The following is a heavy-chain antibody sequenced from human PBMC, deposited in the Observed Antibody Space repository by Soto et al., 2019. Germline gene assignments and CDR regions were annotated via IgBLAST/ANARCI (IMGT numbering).Heavy chain of an antibody. J-gene: IGHJ3*02. V-gene: IGHV1-18*04. CDR3: ARAKGYCSSTSCYPTDAFDI. Sequence: ASVKVSCKASGYTFTSYGISWVRQAPGQGLEWMGWISAYNGNTNYAQKLQGRVTMTTDTSTSTAYMELRSLRSDDTAVYYCARAKGYCSSTSCYPTDAFDIWGQGTMVTVSS. CDR2: ISAYNGNT. CDR1: GYTFTSYG. D-gene: IGHD2-2*01.